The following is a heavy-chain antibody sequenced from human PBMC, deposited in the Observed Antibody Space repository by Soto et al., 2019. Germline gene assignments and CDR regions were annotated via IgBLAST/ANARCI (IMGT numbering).Heavy chain of an antibody. CDR1: GFTFSSYG. Sequence: GGSLRLSCAASGFTFSSYGMHWVRQAPGKGLEWVAVISYDGSNKYYADSVKGRFTVSRDNSKNTLYLQMDSLRAEDTAVYYCAKALPVLRFLEWLLPDEWGQGTLVTVSS. D-gene: IGHD3-3*01. J-gene: IGHJ4*02. CDR3: AKALPVLRFLEWLLPDE. CDR2: ISYDGSNK. V-gene: IGHV3-30*18.